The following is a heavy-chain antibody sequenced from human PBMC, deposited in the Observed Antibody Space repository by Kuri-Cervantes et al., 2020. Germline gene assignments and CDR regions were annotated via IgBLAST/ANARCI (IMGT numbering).Heavy chain of an antibody. CDR2: ISYDGSNK. V-gene: IGHV3-30-3*01. D-gene: IGHD6-13*01. CDR1: GFTFSSYA. Sequence: GESLKISCAAPGFTFSSYAMHWVRQAPGKGLEWVAVISYDGSNKYYADSVKGRFTISRDNSKNTLYLQMNSLRAEDTAVYYCAREGVAAAGYYYYGMDVWGQGTTVTVSS. J-gene: IGHJ6*02. CDR3: AREGVAAAGYYYYGMDV.